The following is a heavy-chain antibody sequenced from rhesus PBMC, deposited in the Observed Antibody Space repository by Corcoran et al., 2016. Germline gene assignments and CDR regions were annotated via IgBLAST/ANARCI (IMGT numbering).Heavy chain of an antibody. CDR3: ARAYQSDWYFDL. V-gene: IGHV4-165*01. CDR1: GYSIRRHS. D-gene: IGHD2-39*01. CDR2: IYGRSGST. Sequence: QVQLQESAPGLVKPSETLSLPCAVSGYSIRRHSWIWIRQPPGQGLEWIGYIYGRSGSTYDNPSLKSRVTISTDTSKNQFSLKLRSVTAADTAVEYCARAYQSDWYFDLWGPGTPITISS. J-gene: IGHJ2*01.